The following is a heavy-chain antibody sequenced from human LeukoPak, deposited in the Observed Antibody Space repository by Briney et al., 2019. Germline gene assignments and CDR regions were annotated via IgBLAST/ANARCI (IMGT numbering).Heavy chain of an antibody. CDR1: GGSISSSS. CDR2: ISYSGNT. CDR3: AGGPDYGDYYL. Sequence: SETLSLTCTVSGGSISSSSMSWVRQTPGKGLEWIWYISYSGNTKYNPSPKSRVTISLDTSNKQFSLKLSCVTSADTAVYYCAGGPDYGDYYLWGQGTLVTVSS. V-gene: IGHV4-59*01. J-gene: IGHJ4*02. D-gene: IGHD4-17*01.